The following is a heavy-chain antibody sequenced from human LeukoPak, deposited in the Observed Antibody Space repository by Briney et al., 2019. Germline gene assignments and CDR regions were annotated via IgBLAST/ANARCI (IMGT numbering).Heavy chain of an antibody. J-gene: IGHJ6*02. CDR2: INSDGSST. Sequence: PGGSLRLSCAASGFTFSSYWMHWVRQAPGKGLVWVSRINSDGSSTSYADSVKGRFTISRDNAKNTLYLQMNSLRAEDTAVYYCARDGIAVAGIYYYSGMDVWGQGTTVTVSS. CDR1: GFTFSSYW. V-gene: IGHV3-74*01. CDR3: ARDGIAVAGIYYYSGMDV. D-gene: IGHD6-19*01.